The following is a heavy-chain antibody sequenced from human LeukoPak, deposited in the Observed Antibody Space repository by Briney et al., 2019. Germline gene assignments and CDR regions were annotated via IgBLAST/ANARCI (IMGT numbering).Heavy chain of an antibody. D-gene: IGHD5-18*01. CDR1: GFTVSSNY. CDR2: IYSGGST. V-gene: IGHV3-66*01. Sequence: PGGSLRLSCAASGFTVSSNYMNWVRQAPGKGLEWVSVIYSGGSTYYADSVKGRFTISRDNSKNTLYLQMKSLRAEDTAVYYCARADLRGYSLDYWGQGTLVTVSS. CDR3: ARADLRGYSLDY. J-gene: IGHJ4*02.